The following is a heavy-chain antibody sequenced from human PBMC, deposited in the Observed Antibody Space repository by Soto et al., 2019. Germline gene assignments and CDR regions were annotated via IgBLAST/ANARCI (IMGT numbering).Heavy chain of an antibody. J-gene: IGHJ6*03. CDR1: GFTFGSYS. Sequence: EVQLVESGGGLVQPGGSLRLSCAASGFTFGSYSMNWFRQAPGKGLEWVAYIISSSSNIYYADSVKGRFTISIDNANNTLYLQLNSLMAEVTAVYYCVRRSPGTTTTSSYYYYIDVWGKGTTVTVSS. CDR2: IISSSSNI. CDR3: VRRSPGTTTTSSYYYYIDV. V-gene: IGHV3-48*01. D-gene: IGHD1-1*01.